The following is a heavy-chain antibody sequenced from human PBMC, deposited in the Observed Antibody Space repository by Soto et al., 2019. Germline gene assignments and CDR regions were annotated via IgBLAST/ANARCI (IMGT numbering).Heavy chain of an antibody. V-gene: IGHV4-4*02. CDR1: GVTVSNNHW. Sequence: SETLSLTCGVSGVTVSNNHWWTWVRQPPGGGLEWIAEAHHSGSSNHNPSLKGRATISLDTSKNQLSLILFSVTAADTAVYYCARDADFVSGNSKIRAFDIWSQGTMVTVSS. CDR3: ARDADFVSGNSKIRAFDI. CDR2: AHHSGSS. D-gene: IGHD3-10*01. J-gene: IGHJ3*02.